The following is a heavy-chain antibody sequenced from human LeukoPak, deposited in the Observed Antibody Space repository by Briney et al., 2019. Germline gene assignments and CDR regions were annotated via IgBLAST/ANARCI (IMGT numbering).Heavy chain of an antibody. CDR1: GFTFSSYS. J-gene: IGHJ4*02. CDR3: ARLAGLAFDY. D-gene: IGHD2-21*01. V-gene: IGHV3-48*01. CDR2: ITSGSTTI. Sequence: GGSLRLSCAASGFTFSSYSMNWVRQAPGKGLEWVSYITSGSTTIYYADSVKGRFTISRDNAKNSLYLQMNSLKGEDTAVYYCARLAGLAFDYWGQGTLVTVSS.